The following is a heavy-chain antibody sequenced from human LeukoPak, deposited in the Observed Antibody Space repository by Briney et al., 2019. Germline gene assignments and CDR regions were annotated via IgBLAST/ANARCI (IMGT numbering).Heavy chain of an antibody. Sequence: SQTLSLTCVISGDSVSSNSATWNWIRQSPSRGFEWLGRTYYRSKWYSDYAVSVRSRITIDRDTSKNQFSLHLNSVSPEDTAIYYCARAESLTGQNWFDPWGQGTLVTVSS. CDR2: TYYRSKWYS. CDR3: ARAESLTGQNWFDP. D-gene: IGHD1-14*01. CDR1: GDSVSSNSAT. V-gene: IGHV6-1*01. J-gene: IGHJ5*02.